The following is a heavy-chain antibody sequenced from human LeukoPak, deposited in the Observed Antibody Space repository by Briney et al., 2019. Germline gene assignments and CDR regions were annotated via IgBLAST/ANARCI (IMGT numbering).Heavy chain of an antibody. CDR3: ARGLRPALSMDV. J-gene: IGHJ6*03. Sequence: GGSLRLSCAASGFTFDDYGMSWVRQAPGKGLEWVSGINWNGGSTGYADSVKGRFTISRDNAKNSLYRQMNSLRAEDTALYYCARGLRPALSMDVWGKGTTVTVSS. CDR2: INWNGGST. CDR1: GFTFDDYG. V-gene: IGHV3-20*04.